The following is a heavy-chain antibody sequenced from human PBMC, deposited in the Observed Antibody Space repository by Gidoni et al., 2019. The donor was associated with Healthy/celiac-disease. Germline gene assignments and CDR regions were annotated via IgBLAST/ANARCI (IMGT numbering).Heavy chain of an antibody. D-gene: IGHD3-22*01. CDR1: GFPFSRYA. CDR3: ANAYFYDSSGYFRGDY. V-gene: IGHV3-23*01. Sequence: EVQLLESGGGLVQPGGSLRLSCAASGFPFSRYALIWVRQAPGKGLGLVSAIRGSGGSTYYPDSVKGRFTISRDNSKNTLYLQMNSLRAEDTAVYYCANAYFYDSSGYFRGDYWGQGTLVTVSS. CDR2: IRGSGGST. J-gene: IGHJ4*02.